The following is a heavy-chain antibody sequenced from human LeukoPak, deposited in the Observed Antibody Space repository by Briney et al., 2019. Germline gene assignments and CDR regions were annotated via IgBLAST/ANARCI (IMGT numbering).Heavy chain of an antibody. V-gene: IGHV4-38-2*02. J-gene: IGHJ4*02. CDR3: ARDLNDEYSSSSDRPGY. D-gene: IGHD6-6*01. CDR1: GYSISSGYY. Sequence: SESLSLTCTVPGYSISSGYYWGWIRQPPGKGLEWIGSIYHSGSTYYNPSLKSRVTISVDTSKNQFSLKLSSVTAADTAVYYRARDLNDEYSSSSDRPGYWGQGTLVTVSS. CDR2: IYHSGST.